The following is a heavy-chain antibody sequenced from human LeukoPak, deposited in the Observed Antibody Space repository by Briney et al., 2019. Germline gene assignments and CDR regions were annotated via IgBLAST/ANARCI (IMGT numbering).Heavy chain of an antibody. CDR2: ISDSDSGT. J-gene: IGHJ4*02. D-gene: IGHD3-22*01. CDR3: AKTKDASGYYFYFDY. V-gene: IGHV3-23*01. Sequence: GGSLRLSCAASGFTFRSYAMSWVRQAPGKGLEWVSAISDSDSGTYYADSVKGRFTISRDNSKNTLYLQMNSLRAEDTAVYYCAKTKDASGYYFYFDYWGQGTLVTVSS. CDR1: GFTFRSYA.